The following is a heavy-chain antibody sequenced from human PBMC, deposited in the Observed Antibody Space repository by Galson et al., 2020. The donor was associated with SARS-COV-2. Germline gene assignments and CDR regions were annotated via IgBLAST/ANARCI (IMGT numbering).Heavy chain of an antibody. CDR2: ITPSAHT. CDR1: GGSFSGDF. CDR3: ARALGRKHLWTRTPRYNPTLDV. D-gene: IGHD3-3*01. J-gene: IGHJ6*02. V-gene: IGHV4-34*01. Sequence: SQASETLSLTCDVHGGSFSGDFSTWIRQPPGKGLEWIGEITPSAHTNYIPSPTGRVTISLDTAKNQFPLRLTSVTAADTAGYYCARALGRKHLWTRTPRYNPTLDVWGQGTTVTVSS.